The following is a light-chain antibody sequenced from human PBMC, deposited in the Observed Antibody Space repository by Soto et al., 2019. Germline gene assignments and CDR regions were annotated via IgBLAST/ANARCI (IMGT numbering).Light chain of an antibody. CDR2: GAS. Sequence: IVLTQSPATLSLSPGERATLCCRTSQSVNSSYLAWYQHKPGQAPRLLIYGASTRATGIPDRFSGSGSGTDFTLTIARLEPGDFAVYYCQQYGNSPQTFGQGTKVDIK. V-gene: IGKV3-20*01. CDR1: QSVNSSY. J-gene: IGKJ1*01. CDR3: QQYGNSPQT.